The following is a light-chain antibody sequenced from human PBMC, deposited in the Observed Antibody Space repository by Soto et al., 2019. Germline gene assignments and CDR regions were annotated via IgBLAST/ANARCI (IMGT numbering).Light chain of an antibody. CDR3: QQSYSAPRT. CDR1: QSISSY. Sequence: DIQMTQSPSSLSASVGDRVTITCRASQSISSYLNWYQQKPGKAPKFLIYAASSLQSGVPSRFSGSGSGTNFTLTISSLQPEDFATYSCQQSYSAPRTFGQGTKVGIK. CDR2: AAS. V-gene: IGKV1-39*01. J-gene: IGKJ1*01.